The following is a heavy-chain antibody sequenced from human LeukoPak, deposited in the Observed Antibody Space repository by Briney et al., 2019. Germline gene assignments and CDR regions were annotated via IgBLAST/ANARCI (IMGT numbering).Heavy chain of an antibody. CDR1: GFTFSSYS. V-gene: IGHV3-21*01. Sequence: GSLRLSCAASGFTFSSYSMNWVRQAPGKGLEWVSSISSSSSYIYYADSVKGRFTISRDNAKNSLYLQMNSLRAEDTAVYYCAREVVIRAATAFDYWGQGTLVTVSS. CDR3: AREVVIRAATAFDY. D-gene: IGHD3-10*01. CDR2: ISSSSSYI. J-gene: IGHJ4*02.